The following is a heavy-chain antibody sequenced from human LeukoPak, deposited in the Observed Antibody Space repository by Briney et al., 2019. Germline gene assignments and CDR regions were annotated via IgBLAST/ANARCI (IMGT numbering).Heavy chain of an antibody. J-gene: IGHJ4*02. CDR2: IYPGDSDT. Sequence: GESLKIACEASGYSFTSYWIGWVRQMPGKGLEWMGIIYPGDSDTRYSPSFPGQVTISADKSISTAYLQWSSLKASGTAMYYCARGDTAMVLDYWGQGTLVTVSS. D-gene: IGHD5-18*01. CDR3: ARGDTAMVLDY. CDR1: GYSFTSYW. V-gene: IGHV5-51*01.